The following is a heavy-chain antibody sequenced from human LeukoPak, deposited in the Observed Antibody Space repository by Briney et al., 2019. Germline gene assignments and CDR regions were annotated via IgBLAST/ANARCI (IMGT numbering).Heavy chain of an antibody. J-gene: IGHJ4*02. CDR2: IIPILGIA. CDR1: GGTFSSYA. Sequence: ASVKVSCKASGGTFSSYAISWVRQAPGQGLEWMGRIIPILGIANYAQKFQGRVTITADKSTSTAYMELSSLRSEDTAVYYCARDPGWNYLGYWGQGTLVTVSS. D-gene: IGHD6-19*01. CDR3: ARDPGWNYLGY. V-gene: IGHV1-69*04.